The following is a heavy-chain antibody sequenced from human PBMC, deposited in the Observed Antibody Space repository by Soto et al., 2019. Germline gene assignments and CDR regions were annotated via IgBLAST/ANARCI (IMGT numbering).Heavy chain of an antibody. V-gene: IGHV3-23*01. CDR1: GLNFRGFA. J-gene: IGHJ6*02. CDR2: IRIGPGIT. D-gene: IGHD5-18*01. CDR3: ARSRSAMADGMNV. Sequence: GGSLRLSCAVSGLNFRGFAMSWVRQAPGKGLEWVSGIRIGPGITYYADSVRGRFTISSDTSKNTVYLQMNSLRAEDTAIYYCARSRSAMADGMNVWGQGTTVTVSS.